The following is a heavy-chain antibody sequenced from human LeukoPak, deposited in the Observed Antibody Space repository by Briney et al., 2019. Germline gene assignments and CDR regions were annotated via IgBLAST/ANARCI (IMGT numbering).Heavy chain of an antibody. CDR2: IYTSGST. V-gene: IGHV4-4*07. CDR1: GGSISSYY. Sequence: PSETLSLTCTVSGGSISSYYWSWIRQPAGKGLEWIGRIYTSGSTNYNPSLKSRVTMSVDTSKNQFSLKLSSVTAADTAVYYCARDVTIFGVVIDYMDVWGKGTTVTVSS. D-gene: IGHD3-3*01. CDR3: ARDVTIFGVVIDYMDV. J-gene: IGHJ6*03.